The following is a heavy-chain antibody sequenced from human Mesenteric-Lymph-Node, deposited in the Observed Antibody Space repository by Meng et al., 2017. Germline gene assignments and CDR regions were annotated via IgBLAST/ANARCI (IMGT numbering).Heavy chain of an antibody. J-gene: IGHJ4*02. CDR1: GFTFSSYA. CDR3: AKDLNWNSFDY. D-gene: IGHD1-7*01. Sequence: GESLKISCAASGFTFSSYAMSWVRQAPGKGLEWVSAISGSGGSTYYADSVKGRFTISRDNAKSTLYLQMNSLRAEDTAVYYCAKDLNWNSFDYWGQGTLVTVSS. V-gene: IGHV3-23*01. CDR2: ISGSGGST.